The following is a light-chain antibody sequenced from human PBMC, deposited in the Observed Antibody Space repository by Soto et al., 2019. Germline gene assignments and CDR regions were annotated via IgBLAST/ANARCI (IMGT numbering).Light chain of an antibody. CDR1: QGIRND. V-gene: IGKV1-6*01. J-gene: IGKJ2*01. CDR2: AAS. Sequence: AIQMTQSPSSLSASVGDRVTITCRASQGIRNDLGRYQQKPGKAPNLLIYAASTLQSGVPSRFSGSGYGTEFTHTTSSLQPEEHATYFNLQDYNYSTFGHGTKLDIK. CDR3: LQDYNYST.